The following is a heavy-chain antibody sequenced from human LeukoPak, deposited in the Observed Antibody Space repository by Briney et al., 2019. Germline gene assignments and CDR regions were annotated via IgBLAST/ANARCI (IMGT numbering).Heavy chain of an antibody. CDR3: ARASRSRGWYLGAFDM. D-gene: IGHD6-19*01. CDR2: ISAYNGNT. Sequence: ASVKVSCKASGYTFTSYGISWVRQAPGQGLEWMGWISAYNGNTNYAQKLQGRVSMTTDTSTSTVYMELRSLRSDDTAVYYCARASRSRGWYLGAFDMWGQGTMVTVSS. CDR1: GYTFTSYG. J-gene: IGHJ3*02. V-gene: IGHV1-18*01.